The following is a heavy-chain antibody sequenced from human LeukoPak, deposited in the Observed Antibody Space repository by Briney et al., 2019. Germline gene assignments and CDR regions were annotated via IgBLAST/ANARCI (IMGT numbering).Heavy chain of an antibody. D-gene: IGHD1-26*01. CDR1: GFTFSSYA. V-gene: IGHV3-23*01. J-gene: IGHJ4*02. Sequence: GGSLRLSCAASGFTFSSYAMSWVRQAPGKGLEWVSAISGCGVGKTYYADSVKGRFTISRDDSRNTLYLQMNSLRAEDTAVYYCAKDLGGSYGLDYWGQGTLVTVSS. CDR2: ISGCGVGKT. CDR3: AKDLGGSYGLDY.